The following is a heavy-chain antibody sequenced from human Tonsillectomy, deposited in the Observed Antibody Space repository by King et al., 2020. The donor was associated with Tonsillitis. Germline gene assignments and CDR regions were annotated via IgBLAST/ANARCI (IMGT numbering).Heavy chain of an antibody. V-gene: IGHV4-34*01. CDR1: GGSFSGYY. CDR2: INHSGST. CDR3: ARGPIAARRLGGFYYGMDV. D-gene: IGHD6-6*01. Sequence: VQLQQWGAGLLKPSETLSLTCAVYGGSFSGYYWSGIRQPPGKGLEWIGEINHSGSTNYNPSLKSRVTISVDTSKNQFSLKLSSVTAADTAVYYCARGPIAARRLGGFYYGMDVWGQGTTVTVSS. J-gene: IGHJ6*02.